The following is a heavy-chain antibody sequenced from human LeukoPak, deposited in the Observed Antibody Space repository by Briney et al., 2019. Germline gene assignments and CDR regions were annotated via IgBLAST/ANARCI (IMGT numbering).Heavy chain of an antibody. CDR1: GFTFSSYY. CDR2: ISSDGSNT. J-gene: IGHJ4*02. V-gene: IGHV3-74*01. Sequence: PGGSLRLSCAVFGFTFSSYYMHWVRQTPGKGLVWVSRISSDGSNTNYADSVKGRFTISRDNAKNTLYLQMNSLRAEDTAVYYCIRVPYWGQGALVTVSS. CDR3: IRVPY.